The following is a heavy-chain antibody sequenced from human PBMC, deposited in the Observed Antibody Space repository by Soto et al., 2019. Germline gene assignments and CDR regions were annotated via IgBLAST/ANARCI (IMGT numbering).Heavy chain of an antibody. Sequence: QLQLQESGPGLVKPSETLSLTCTVSGGSISSSSYYWGWIRQPPGKGLEWIGSIYYSGSTYYNPSLKSRVTISVDTSKNQFSLKLSSVTAADTAVYYCARLSTGYSSGWYIDYWCQGTLVTVSS. J-gene: IGHJ4*02. D-gene: IGHD6-19*01. CDR3: ARLSTGYSSGWYIDY. CDR1: GGSISSSSYY. V-gene: IGHV4-39*01. CDR2: IYYSGST.